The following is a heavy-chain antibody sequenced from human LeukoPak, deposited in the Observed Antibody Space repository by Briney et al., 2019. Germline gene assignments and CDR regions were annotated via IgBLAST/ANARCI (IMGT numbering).Heavy chain of an antibody. CDR1: EYSFTSYW. J-gene: IGHJ5*02. Sequence: GESLKISCKGSEYSFTSYWISWVRQMPGKGLEWMGRIDPSDSYTNYSTSFQGHVTISADNSISTAYLQWSSLKASDTAMYYCARGDYANNWFDPWGQGTLVTVSS. CDR3: ARGDYANNWFDP. CDR2: IDPSDSYT. D-gene: IGHD3-16*01. V-gene: IGHV5-10-1*01.